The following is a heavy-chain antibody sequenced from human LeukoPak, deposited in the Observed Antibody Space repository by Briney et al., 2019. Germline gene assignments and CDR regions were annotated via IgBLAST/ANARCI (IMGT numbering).Heavy chain of an antibody. CDR2: IYYSGST. J-gene: IGHJ4*02. V-gene: IGHV4-59*01. CDR1: GGSISSYY. D-gene: IGHD5-18*01. Sequence: PSETLSLTCTVSGGSISSYYWSWIRQPPGKGLEWIGYIYYSGSTNYNPSLKSRVTISVDTSKNQFSLKLSSVTAADTAVYYCARVDIAMVSYFDYWGQGTLVTVSS. CDR3: ARVDIAMVSYFDY.